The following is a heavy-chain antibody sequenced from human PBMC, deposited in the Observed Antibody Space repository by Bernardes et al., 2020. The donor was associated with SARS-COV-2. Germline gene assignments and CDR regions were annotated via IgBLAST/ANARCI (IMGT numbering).Heavy chain of an antibody. Sequence: ASVKVSCKTSGYTFTSYGISWVRQAPGEGLQWLGWISVYNGYTRYAQKFQGRVTMTTDTSTSTAYMELRSLRPDDTAVYFCARDVTYYYDSSGNYGGDNWFDPWGQGTL. V-gene: IGHV1-18*04. J-gene: IGHJ5*02. CDR1: GYTFTSYG. CDR3: ARDVTYYYDSSGNYGGDNWFDP. D-gene: IGHD3-22*01. CDR2: ISVYNGYT.